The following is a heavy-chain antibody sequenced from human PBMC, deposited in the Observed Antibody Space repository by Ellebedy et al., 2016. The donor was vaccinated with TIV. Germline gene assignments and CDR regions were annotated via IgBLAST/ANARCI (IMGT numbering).Heavy chain of an antibody. CDR2: IYSDGTTT. V-gene: IGHV3-74*01. CDR1: GFAFSTYW. Sequence: PGGSLRLSCEASGFAFSTYWMLWVRQAPGEGLEFVSVIYSDGTTTAYADSVTGRFTISRDNTKNTLYLQMNSLRAEDTALYYCVRHRVYNFDVWGQGTMVTVAS. D-gene: IGHD1-14*01. J-gene: IGHJ3*01. CDR3: VRHRVYNFDV.